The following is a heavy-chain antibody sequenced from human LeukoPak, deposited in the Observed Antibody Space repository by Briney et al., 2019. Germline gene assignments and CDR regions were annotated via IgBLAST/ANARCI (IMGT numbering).Heavy chain of an antibody. CDR1: GGSISNYY. CDR2: IYYSGST. J-gene: IGHJ4*02. CDR3: ARLPRDGYNTIDY. D-gene: IGHD5-24*01. V-gene: IGHV4-59*08. Sequence: SETLSLTCTVSGGSISNYYWSWIRQPPGKGPEWIGYIYYSGSTNYNPSLKSRVTISVDPSKNQFSLKLGSVTAEDTAVYYCARLPRDGYNTIDYWGQGTLVTVSS.